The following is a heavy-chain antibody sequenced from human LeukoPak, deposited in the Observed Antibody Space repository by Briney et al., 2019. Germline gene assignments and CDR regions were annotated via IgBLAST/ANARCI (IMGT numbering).Heavy chain of an antibody. CDR1: GGTFSSYA. Sequence: GSSVKVSCKASGGTFSSYAISWVRQAPGQGLEWMGGIIPIFGTANYAQKFQGRVTITTDESTSTAYMELSSLRSEDTALYYCATLDSYYDSSGRPLLPDWGQGTLVTVSS. J-gene: IGHJ4*02. CDR3: ATLDSYYDSSGRPLLPD. V-gene: IGHV1-69*05. D-gene: IGHD3-22*01. CDR2: IIPIFGTA.